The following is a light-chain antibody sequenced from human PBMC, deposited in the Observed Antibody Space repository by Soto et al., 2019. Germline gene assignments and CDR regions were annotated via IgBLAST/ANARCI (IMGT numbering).Light chain of an antibody. CDR1: SGHSSYA. CDR2: LNSDGRH. CDR3: QTWDTGIVV. V-gene: IGLV4-69*01. J-gene: IGLJ2*01. Sequence: QSVLTQSPSASASLGASVKLTCTLSSGHSSYAIAWHQQQPEKGPRYLMKLNSDGRHSKGDGIPDRFSGSSSGAERYLTVSSLQSEDEADYYCQTWDTGIVVFGGGTQLTVL.